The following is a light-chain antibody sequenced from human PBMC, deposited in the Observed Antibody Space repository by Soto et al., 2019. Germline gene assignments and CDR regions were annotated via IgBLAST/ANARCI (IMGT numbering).Light chain of an antibody. CDR1: QSLLYSNGYNY. Sequence: IVMTQSPLSLPVTPGEPASISCRSSQSLLYSNGYNYLDWYLQKPGQSPQLLIYLGSNRASGVPDRFSGSGSGTDFTLKISRVEAEDVGVYYCMQALQTPRTFGGGTKVEIK. J-gene: IGKJ4*01. CDR2: LGS. CDR3: MQALQTPRT. V-gene: IGKV2-28*01.